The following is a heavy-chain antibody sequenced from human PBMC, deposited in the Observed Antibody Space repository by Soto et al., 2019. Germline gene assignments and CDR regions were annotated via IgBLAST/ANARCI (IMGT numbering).Heavy chain of an antibody. D-gene: IGHD3-10*01. V-gene: IGHV1-3*01. Sequence: ASVKVSCKASGYTFTSYAMHWVRQAPGQRLEWMGWINAGNGNTNYSQKFQGRVTITRDTSASTAYMELRSLRSDDTAVYYCARVLLWFGESRNWFDPWGQGTLVTVSS. CDR2: INAGNGNT. CDR1: GYTFTSYA. CDR3: ARVLLWFGESRNWFDP. J-gene: IGHJ5*02.